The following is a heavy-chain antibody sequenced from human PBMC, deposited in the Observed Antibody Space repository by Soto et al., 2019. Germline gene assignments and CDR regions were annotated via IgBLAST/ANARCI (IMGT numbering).Heavy chain of an antibody. V-gene: IGHV3-48*01. CDR1: GFTFTSYS. J-gene: IGHJ4*02. D-gene: IGHD6-6*01. CDR2: ISSSSNTI. CDR3: ARDVSGSSIAAPYFDY. Sequence: PGGSLRLSCAASGFTFTSYSMNWVRQAPGKGLEWVSYISSSSNTIYYADSVKGRFTISRDNAKTSLYLQMSRLTAEDTAVYYCARDVSGSSIAAPYFDYWGQGTLVTVPQ.